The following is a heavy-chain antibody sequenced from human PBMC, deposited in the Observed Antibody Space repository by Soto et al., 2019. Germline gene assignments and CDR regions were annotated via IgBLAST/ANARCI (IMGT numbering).Heavy chain of an antibody. J-gene: IGHJ3*02. CDR1: GYTFMNYG. V-gene: IGHV1-18*04. CDR3: ARGRDTMIVVAIDAFDI. CDR2: ISAYNGNT. Sequence: QVQLVQSGAEVKKSGASVKVSCKASGYTFMNYGISWVRQAPGQGLEWMGWISAYNGNTNYAQKLQGRVTMTTDTSTSTAYMELRSLRSDDTAVYYCARGRDTMIVVAIDAFDIWGQGTMVTVSS. D-gene: IGHD3-22*01.